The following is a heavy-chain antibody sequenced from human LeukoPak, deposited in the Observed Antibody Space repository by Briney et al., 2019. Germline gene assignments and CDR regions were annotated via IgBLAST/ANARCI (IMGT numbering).Heavy chain of an antibody. CDR2: IYTSGST. D-gene: IGHD3-9*01. CDR1: GGSISSGSYY. Sequence: PSETLSLTCTVSGGSISSGSYYWSWIRQPAGKGLEWIGRIYTSGSTNYNPSLKSRVTISVDTSKNQSSLKLSSVTAADTAVYYCARAYRYYDILTGLDNWFDPWGQGTLVTVSS. V-gene: IGHV4-61*02. CDR3: ARAYRYYDILTGLDNWFDP. J-gene: IGHJ5*02.